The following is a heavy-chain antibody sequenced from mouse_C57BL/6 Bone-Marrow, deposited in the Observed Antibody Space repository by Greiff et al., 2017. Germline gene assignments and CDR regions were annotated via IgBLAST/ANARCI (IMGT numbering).Heavy chain of an antibody. D-gene: IGHD1-1*01. CDR2: IDPEDGDT. CDR3: TVVSLFDY. Sequence: VQLQQSGAELVRPGASVKLSCTASGFNITDYYMHWVKQRPEQGLEWMGRIDPEDGDTDYAPKFQGKATMTVDTSSNTAYLQLSRLTSEDTSVYYCTVVSLFDYWGQGTTLTVST. J-gene: IGHJ2*01. V-gene: IGHV14-1*01. CDR1: GFNITDYY.